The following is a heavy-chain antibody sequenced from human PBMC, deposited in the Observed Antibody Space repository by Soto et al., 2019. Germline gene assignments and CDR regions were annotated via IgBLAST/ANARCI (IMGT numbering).Heavy chain of an antibody. J-gene: IGHJ5*02. V-gene: IGHV3-33*01. Sequence: QVQLVESGGGVVQPGRSLRLSCAASGFTFSSYGMHWVRQAPGKGLEWVAVIWYDGSIKYYADSVKGRFTISRVNSKNSLYLQMNRLRAEDTAVYYCAREPFLYSSGWPKLGDLWGQGTLVTVSS. CDR3: AREPFLYSSGWPKLGDL. CDR2: IWYDGSIK. CDR1: GFTFSSYG. D-gene: IGHD6-19*01.